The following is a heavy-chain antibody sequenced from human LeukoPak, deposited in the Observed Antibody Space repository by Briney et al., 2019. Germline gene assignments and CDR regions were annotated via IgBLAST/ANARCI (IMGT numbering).Heavy chain of an antibody. CDR1: GFSFSSYS. CDR2: ISSSSSYI. D-gene: IGHD4-11*01. CDR3: ARGHSNYGDYFDY. J-gene: IGHJ4*02. V-gene: IGHV3-21*01. Sequence: PGGSLRLSCAASGFSFSSYSMNWVRQAPGKGLEWVSSISSSSSYIYYAASVKGRFTISRDNAKNSLSLQMNSLRAEDTAVYYCARGHSNYGDYFDYWGQGTLVTVSS.